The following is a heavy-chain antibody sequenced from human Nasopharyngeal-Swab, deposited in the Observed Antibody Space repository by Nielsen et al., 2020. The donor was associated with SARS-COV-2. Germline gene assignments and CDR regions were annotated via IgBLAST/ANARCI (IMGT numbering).Heavy chain of an antibody. V-gene: IGHV3-74*01. CDR1: GFTINTYW. J-gene: IGHJ6*02. CDR2: IDVDGSTT. CDR3: TRGGYTHSMDV. Sequence: ETLSLTCAASGFTINTYWMFWVRQAPGKGLVWVSHIDVDGSTTNYADSVQGRFTISRDNAKNTLSLQMNSLRDEDSAMYYCTRGGYTHSMDVWGQGTTVTVSS. D-gene: IGHD5-18*01.